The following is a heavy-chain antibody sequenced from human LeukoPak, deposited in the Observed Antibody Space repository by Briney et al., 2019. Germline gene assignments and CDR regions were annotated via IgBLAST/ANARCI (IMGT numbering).Heavy chain of an antibody. CDR2: INPYSGGT. V-gene: IGHV1-2*06. CDR1: GYSFTDYY. J-gene: IGHJ6*03. Sequence: ASVKVSCKASGYSFTDYYIHWVRQAPGQGLERVGRINPYSGGTTYAQKFQGRVTMTRDTSITTAYMELHRLTSDDTAVYYCAREGSLYYHYYMDVWAKGTTVTVSS. CDR3: AREGSLYYHYYMDV.